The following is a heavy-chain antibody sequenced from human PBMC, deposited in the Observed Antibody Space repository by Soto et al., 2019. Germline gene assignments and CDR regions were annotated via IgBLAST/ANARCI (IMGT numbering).Heavy chain of an antibody. D-gene: IGHD2-15*01. CDR2: LGAADDP. CDR3: ARAYSGRLPRRADYYYAMDV. CDR1: GLTLSAYD. Sequence: EVQVVESGGGVVEPGGSLRLSCAASGLTLSAYDMHWVRQAEGKGLEWVSALGAADDPYYLVSVKGRFTISRESAKNSLYLQMNNLRAGDTAVYYCARAYSGRLPRRADYYYAMDVWGQGTTVTVSS. V-gene: IGHV3-13*05. J-gene: IGHJ6*02.